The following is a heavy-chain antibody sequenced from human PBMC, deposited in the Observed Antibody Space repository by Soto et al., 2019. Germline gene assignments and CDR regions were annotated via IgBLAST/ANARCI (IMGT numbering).Heavy chain of an antibody. V-gene: IGHV4-59*01. CDR3: ARAGGSIRTWRWFDP. CDR2: IYYSGNT. CDR1: GGSITSYY. Sequence: PSETLSLTCTVSGGSITSYYWSWIRQPPGKELEWLGYIYYSGNTNYNPSLKSRVTISADTSKNQFSLKLRSVTTADTAVYYCARAGGSIRTWRWFDPWGQGTLVTVSS. J-gene: IGHJ5*02. D-gene: IGHD3-10*01.